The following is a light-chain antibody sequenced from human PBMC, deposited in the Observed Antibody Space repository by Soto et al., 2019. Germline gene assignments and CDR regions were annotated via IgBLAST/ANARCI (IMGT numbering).Light chain of an antibody. CDR1: SSDVGGYNY. CDR2: EVS. V-gene: IGLV2-14*01. CDR3: SSYTSSLYV. J-gene: IGLJ1*01. Sequence: QSALTQPRSVSGSPGQSVTISCTGTSSDVGGYNYVSWYQQHPGKAPKLMIYEVSNRPSGVSNRFSGSKSGNTASLTISGLQAEDEADYYCSSYTSSLYVFGTGTKVTVL.